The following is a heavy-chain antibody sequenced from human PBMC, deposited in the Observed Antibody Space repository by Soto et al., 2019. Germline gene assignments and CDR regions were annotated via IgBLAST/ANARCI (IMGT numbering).Heavy chain of an antibody. J-gene: IGHJ4*02. CDR2: VNHSGST. D-gene: IGHD2-15*01. Sequence: SETLSLTCAVYGGSFSGYYWSWIRQPPGKGLEWIGEVNHSGSTNYSPSLKSRVTISVDTFRKQFFLNLSSLTAADTAVYYCASGSSACTGGSCYELPFDSWGQGTLVTVSS. CDR1: GGSFSGYY. CDR3: ASGSSACTGGSCYELPFDS. V-gene: IGHV4-34*01.